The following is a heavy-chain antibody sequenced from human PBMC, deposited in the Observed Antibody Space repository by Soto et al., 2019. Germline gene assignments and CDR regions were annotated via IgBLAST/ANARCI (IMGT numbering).Heavy chain of an antibody. Sequence: GASVKVSCKASGYTFTGYYMHWVRQAPGQGLEWMGWINPNSGGTNYAQKFQGRVTMTRDTSISTAYMELSRLRSDDTAVYYCARVVGLRYQLLSSAIFDPWGQGTLVTVSS. J-gene: IGHJ5*02. V-gene: IGHV1-2*02. D-gene: IGHD2-2*01. CDR2: INPNSGGT. CDR3: ARVVGLRYQLLSSAIFDP. CDR1: GYTFTGYY.